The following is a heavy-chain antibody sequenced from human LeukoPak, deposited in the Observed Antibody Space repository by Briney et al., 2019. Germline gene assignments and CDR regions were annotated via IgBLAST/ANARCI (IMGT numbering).Heavy chain of an antibody. V-gene: IGHV3-23*01. Sequence: GGSLRLSCAASGFTFSSYAMSWVRQAPGKGLEWVSTISDSGGSTHYADSVKGRFTTSSDNSKKTLYLQMYSLRADDTAMYYCAKDWNAAWYHDYWGQGTLVTVSS. D-gene: IGHD1-1*01. CDR1: GFTFSSYA. J-gene: IGHJ4*02. CDR3: AKDWNAAWYHDY. CDR2: ISDSGGST.